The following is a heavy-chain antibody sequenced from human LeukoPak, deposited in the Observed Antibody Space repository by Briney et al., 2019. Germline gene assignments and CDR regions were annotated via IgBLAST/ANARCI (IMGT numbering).Heavy chain of an antibody. V-gene: IGHV3-23*01. D-gene: IGHD3-10*01. CDR3: AKARVRGPADGFDI. J-gene: IGHJ3*02. CDR1: GFTFSSYA. CDR2: ISGSGGTA. Sequence: PGGSLRLSCAASGFTFSSYAMSWVRQAPGKGLEWVSAISGSGGTAYYADSVKGRFTISRDNSKNALYLQMNSLRAEDTAVYYCAKARVRGPADGFDIWGQGTMVTVSS.